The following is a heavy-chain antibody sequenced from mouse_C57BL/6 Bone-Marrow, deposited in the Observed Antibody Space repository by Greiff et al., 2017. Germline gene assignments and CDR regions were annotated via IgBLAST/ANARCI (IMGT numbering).Heavy chain of an antibody. Sequence: VQLKESGTVLARPGASVKMSCKTSGYTFTSYWMHWVKQRPGQGLEWIGAIYPGNGDTSYNEKFKGKAKLTAVTSASTAYMELSSLTYEDSAVYYCATYYSNYVWFADWGQGTLVTVSA. J-gene: IGHJ3*01. D-gene: IGHD2-5*01. CDR3: ATYYSNYVWFAD. CDR2: IYPGNGDT. V-gene: IGHV1-5*01. CDR1: GYTFTSYW.